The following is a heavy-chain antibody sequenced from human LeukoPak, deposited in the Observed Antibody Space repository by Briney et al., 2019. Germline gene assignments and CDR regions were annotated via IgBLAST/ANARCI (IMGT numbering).Heavy chain of an antibody. D-gene: IGHD6-19*01. CDR3: ARDKAVAGTGLYYYYYGMDV. CDR2: ISAYNGNT. CDR1: GYTFTSYG. Sequence: ASVKVSCKASGYTFTSYGISWVRQAPGQGLEWMGWISAYNGNTNYAQKLQGRVTTTRNTSISTAYMELSSLRSEDTAVYYCARDKAVAGTGLYYYYYGMDVWGQGTTVTVSS. J-gene: IGHJ6*02. V-gene: IGHV1-18*01.